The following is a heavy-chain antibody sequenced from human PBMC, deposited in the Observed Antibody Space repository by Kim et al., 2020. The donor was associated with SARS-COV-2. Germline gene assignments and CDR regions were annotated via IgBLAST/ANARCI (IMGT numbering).Heavy chain of an antibody. J-gene: IGHJ3*02. V-gene: IGHV1-2*06. CDR2: INPNSGGT. CDR3: ARVAGTWKSAFDI. Sequence: ASVKVSCKASGYTFTGYYMHWVRQAPGQGLEWMGRINPNSGGTNYAQKFQGRVTMTRDTSISTAYMELSRLRSDDTAVYYCARVAGTWKSAFDIWGQGTMVTVSS. D-gene: IGHD1-1*01. CDR1: GYTFTGYY.